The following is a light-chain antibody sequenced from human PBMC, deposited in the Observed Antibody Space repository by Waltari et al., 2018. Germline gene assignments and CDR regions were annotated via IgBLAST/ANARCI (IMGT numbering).Light chain of an antibody. Sequence: DIVLTQSPAILSFSPGERASLTCRTSNRVTNYLAWYQQKPGQAPRLLIYDTSNRATGIPARFSGSGFGTDFTLTISSLEPEDFAVYYCQQRRDWPLTFGGGTKVEIK. V-gene: IGKV3-11*01. CDR3: QQRRDWPLT. CDR1: NRVTNY. J-gene: IGKJ4*01. CDR2: DTS.